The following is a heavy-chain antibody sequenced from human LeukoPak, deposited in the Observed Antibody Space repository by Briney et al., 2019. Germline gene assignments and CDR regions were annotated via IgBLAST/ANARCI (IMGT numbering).Heavy chain of an antibody. Sequence: NASETLSLTCAVYGGSFSGYYWSWIRQPPGKGLEWIGEINHSGSTNYNPSLKSRVTISVDTSKNQFSLKLRFVTAADTAVYYCARHPRVEVADPGAPHIWGQGTMVTVSS. CDR3: ARHPRVEVADPGAPHI. J-gene: IGHJ3*02. CDR1: GGSFSGYY. CDR2: INHSGST. V-gene: IGHV4-34*01. D-gene: IGHD6-19*01.